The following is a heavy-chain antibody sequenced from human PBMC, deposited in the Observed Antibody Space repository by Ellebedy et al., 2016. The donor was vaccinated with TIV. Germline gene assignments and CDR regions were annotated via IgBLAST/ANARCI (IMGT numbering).Heavy chain of an antibody. D-gene: IGHD3-10*01. J-gene: IGHJ5*02. CDR1: GFSFSDDY. V-gene: IGHV3-11*01. CDR3: ARASPPEFGEISEGWFDP. CDR2: ISWTSTTI. Sequence: GGSLRLSCAASGFSFSDDYMSWIRQAPGEGLEWIAYISWTSTTIYYAESVKGRFTVSRDNANNELYLQMTSLTTEDKAVYYCARASPPEFGEISEGWFDPWGRGTQVTVSS.